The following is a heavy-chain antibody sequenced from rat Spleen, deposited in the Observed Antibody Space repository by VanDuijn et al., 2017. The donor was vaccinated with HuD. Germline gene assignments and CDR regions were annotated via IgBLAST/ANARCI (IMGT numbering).Heavy chain of an antibody. D-gene: IGHD1-1*01. Sequence: EVQLVESGGGLVQPGRSLKLSCAASGFTSSDYNMAWVRQAPKKGLEWVASISPSGGRIYYRDSVKGRFTVSRDNAKSTLYLQMDSLRSEDTATYYCARHPDYSNYFDYWGQGVMVTVSS. J-gene: IGHJ2*01. CDR3: ARHPDYSNYFDY. CDR1: GFTSSDYN. CDR2: ISPSGGRI. V-gene: IGHV5-25*01.